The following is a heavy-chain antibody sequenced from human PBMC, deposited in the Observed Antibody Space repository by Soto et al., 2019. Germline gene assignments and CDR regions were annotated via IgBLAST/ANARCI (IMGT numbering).Heavy chain of an antibody. J-gene: IGHJ6*02. CDR3: ARGTGLLWFGEIQFYYGMDV. V-gene: IGHV1-18*04. D-gene: IGHD3-10*01. Sequence: RASVKVSCKASGYTFTSYGISWVRQAPGQGLEWMGWISAYNGNTNYAQKLQGRVTMTTDTSTSTAYMELRSLRSDDTAVYYCARGTGLLWFGEIQFYYGMDVWGQGTTVTVSS. CDR2: ISAYNGNT. CDR1: GYTFTSYG.